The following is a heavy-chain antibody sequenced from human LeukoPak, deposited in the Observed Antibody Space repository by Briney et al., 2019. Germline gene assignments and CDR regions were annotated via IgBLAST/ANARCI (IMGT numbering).Heavy chain of an antibody. D-gene: IGHD1-26*01. V-gene: IGHV3-74*01. J-gene: IGHJ4*02. Sequence: GGSRRLSCAASGFTFSSSWMHWVRQSPGKGLVWVSRLNDDGSSPTYADSVKGRFTISRDNAKNTLYLQMNSLRAEDTAVYYCARALGSPLDFWGQGTLVTVSS. CDR2: LNDDGSSP. CDR1: GFTFSSSW. CDR3: ARALGSPLDF.